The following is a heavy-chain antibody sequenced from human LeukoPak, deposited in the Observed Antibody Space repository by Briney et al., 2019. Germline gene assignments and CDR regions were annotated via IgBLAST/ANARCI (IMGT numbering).Heavy chain of an antibody. D-gene: IGHD2-2*01. J-gene: IGHJ4*02. V-gene: IGHV4-34*01. CDR2: INHSGGT. CDR3: ASLGRGSSTR. Sequence: SETLSLTCAVYGGSFSGYYWSWIRQPPGKGLEWIGEINHSGGTNYNPSLKSRVTISVDTSKNQFSLKLSSVTAADTAVYYCASLGRGSSTRWGQGTLVTVSS. CDR1: GGSFSGYY.